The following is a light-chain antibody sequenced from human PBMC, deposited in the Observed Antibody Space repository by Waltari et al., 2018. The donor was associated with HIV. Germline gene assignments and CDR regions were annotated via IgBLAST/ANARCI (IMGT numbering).Light chain of an antibody. CDR1: RSNIGAGYD. J-gene: IGLJ2*01. CDR2: GNT. CDR3: QSYDSSLSGAV. Sequence: QSVLTQPPSVSGAPGQRVTISCTGSRSNIGAGYDVNWYQQLPGTAPKFLIYGNTNRPSGVPDRFSGSKSGTSASLAITGLQAEDEADYYCQSYDSSLSGAVFGGGTKLTVL. V-gene: IGLV1-40*01.